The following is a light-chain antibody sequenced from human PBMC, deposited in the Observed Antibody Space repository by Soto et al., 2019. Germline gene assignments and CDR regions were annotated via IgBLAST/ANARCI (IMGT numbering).Light chain of an antibody. CDR1: QSISYW. J-gene: IGKJ1*01. V-gene: IGKV1-5*03. CDR2: EAS. CDR3: QQYTSYPWT. Sequence: DIQMTQSPSTLSASVGDRATITCRGSQSISYWLAWFQQKAGKAPKLLIYEASRLESGVPSRISGSGSGTEFTLTISSLQPDDFATYYGQQYTSYPWTFGQGTKVEIK.